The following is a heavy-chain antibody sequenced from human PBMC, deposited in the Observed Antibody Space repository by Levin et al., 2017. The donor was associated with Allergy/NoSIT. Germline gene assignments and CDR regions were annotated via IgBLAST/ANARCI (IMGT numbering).Heavy chain of an antibody. Sequence: GESLKISCAASGFTVSSNYMSWVRQAPGKGLEWVSVIYSGGSTYYADSVKGRFTISRDNSKNTLYLQMNSLRAEDTAVYYCARDPFQDYYYGMDVWGQGTTVTVSS. CDR2: IYSGGST. J-gene: IGHJ6*02. V-gene: IGHV3-66*01. CDR1: GFTVSSNY. CDR3: ARDPFQDYYYGMDV.